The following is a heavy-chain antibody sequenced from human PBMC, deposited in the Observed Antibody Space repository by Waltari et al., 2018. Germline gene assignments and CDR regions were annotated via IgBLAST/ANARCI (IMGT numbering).Heavy chain of an antibody. V-gene: IGHV4-31*03. Sequence: QVQLQESGPGLVKPSQTLSLTCTVSGGSLSSGGYYWSWIRQHPGKGLEWIGYIYHSGSTYYNPSLKSRVTISVDRSKNQFSLKLSSVTAADTAVYYCARDRSMVRGVKNAFDIWGQGTMVTVSS. CDR2: IYHSGST. CDR3: ARDRSMVRGVKNAFDI. D-gene: IGHD3-10*01. CDR1: GGSLSSGGYY. J-gene: IGHJ3*02.